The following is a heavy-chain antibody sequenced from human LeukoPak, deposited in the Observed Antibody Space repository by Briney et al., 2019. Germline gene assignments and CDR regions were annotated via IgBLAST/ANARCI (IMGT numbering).Heavy chain of an antibody. J-gene: IGHJ4*02. V-gene: IGHV3-21*06. D-gene: IGHD4-17*01. CDR3: ARDYFGDFYFDD. Sequence: GGSLRLSCAASGFTFSLYSMNWVRQAPGKGLEWVSSISSSTNYIYYADSVKGRFTISRDNAQSFLYLQMNSLRAEDTAVYYCARDYFGDFYFDDWGQGTLVTVS. CDR1: GFTFSLYS. CDR2: ISSSTNYI.